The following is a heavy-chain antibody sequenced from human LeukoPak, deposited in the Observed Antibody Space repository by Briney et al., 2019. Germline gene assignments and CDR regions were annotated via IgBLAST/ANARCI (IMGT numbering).Heavy chain of an antibody. D-gene: IGHD3-10*01. V-gene: IGHV3-53*01. CDR1: GFTFSSYA. J-gene: IGHJ4*02. CDR2: IYSGGST. CDR3: ARDFLRGAPDY. Sequence: PGGSLRLSCAASGFTFSSYAMSWVRQAPGKGLEWVSVIYSGGSTYYADSVKGRFTISRDNSKNTLYLQMNSLRAEDTAVYYCARDFLRGAPDYWGQGTLVTVSS.